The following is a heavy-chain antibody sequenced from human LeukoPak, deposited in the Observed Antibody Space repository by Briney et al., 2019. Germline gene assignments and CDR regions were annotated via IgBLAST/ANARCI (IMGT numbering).Heavy chain of an antibody. CDR1: GITFSSYS. V-gene: IGHV3-21*05. Sequence: GGSLRLSCGASGITFSSYSMNWVRQAPGKGLEWVSYISSSSSYIYYADSVKGRFTISRDNAKNSLYLQMNSLRAEDTAVYYCARGSTTPFFDYWGQGTLVTVSS. J-gene: IGHJ4*02. CDR3: ARGSTTPFFDY. CDR2: ISSSSSYI. D-gene: IGHD2-2*01.